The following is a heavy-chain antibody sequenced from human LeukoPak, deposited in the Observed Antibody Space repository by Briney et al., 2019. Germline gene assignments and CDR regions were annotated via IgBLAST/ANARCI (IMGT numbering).Heavy chain of an antibody. J-gene: IGHJ4*02. CDR1: GFTFSSYW. CDR2: IYSGGST. Sequence: GGSLRLSCAASGFTFSSYWMSWVRQAPGKGLEWVSVIYSGGSTYYADSVKGRFTISRDNAKNSLYLQMNSLRAEDTALYYCAKDIGKLGPKYYFDYWGQGTLVTVSS. D-gene: IGHD7-27*01. CDR3: AKDIGKLGPKYYFDY. V-gene: IGHV3-53*05.